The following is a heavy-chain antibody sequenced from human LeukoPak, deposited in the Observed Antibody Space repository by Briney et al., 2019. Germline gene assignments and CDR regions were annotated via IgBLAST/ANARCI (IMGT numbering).Heavy chain of an antibody. CDR3: AKEPIAVAGNYYFDY. V-gene: IGHV3-23*01. D-gene: IGHD6-19*01. CDR1: GFTFSSYA. Sequence: GGSLRLSCAASGFTFSSYAMSLVRQAAGKGLEWVSAISVSGCSTYYADSVKGRFTISRDNSKNTLYLQMNSVRAEDTGVYYCAKEPIAVAGNYYFDYWGQGTLVSVSS. J-gene: IGHJ4*02. CDR2: ISVSGCST.